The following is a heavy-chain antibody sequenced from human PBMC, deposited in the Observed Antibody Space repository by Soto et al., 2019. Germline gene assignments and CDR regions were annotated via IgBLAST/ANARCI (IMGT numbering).Heavy chain of an antibody. V-gene: IGHV4-39*01. CDR2: IYYSGST. J-gene: IGHJ4*02. CDR3: ARHGLGSWYVRY. D-gene: IGHD6-13*01. CDR1: GGXXXSSXYX. Sequence: QLLESGPGLVKPSETLSLTCTXSGGXXXSSXYXWXXXXXXXXKGLEWIGSIYYSGSTYYNPSLKSRVTISVDTSKNQFSLKLSSVTAADTAVYYCARHGLGSWYVRYWGQGTLVTVSS.